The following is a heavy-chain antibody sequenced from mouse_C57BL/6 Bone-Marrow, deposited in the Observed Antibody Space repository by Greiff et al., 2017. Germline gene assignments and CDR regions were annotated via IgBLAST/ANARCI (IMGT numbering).Heavy chain of an antibody. Sequence: EVQLQQSGPELVKPGASVKISCKASGYSFTGYYMNWVKQSPEKSLEWIGEINPSTGGTTYNQKFKAKATLTVDKSSSTAYMQLKSLTSEDSAVYYCARRGITPWFAYWGQGTLVTVSA. CDR3: ARRGITPWFAY. CDR1: GYSFTGYY. V-gene: IGHV1-42*01. J-gene: IGHJ3*01. CDR2: INPSTGGT. D-gene: IGHD1-1*01.